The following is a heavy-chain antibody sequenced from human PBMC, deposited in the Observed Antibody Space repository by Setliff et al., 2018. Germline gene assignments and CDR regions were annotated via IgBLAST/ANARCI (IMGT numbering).Heavy chain of an antibody. J-gene: IGHJ4*02. Sequence: SETLSLTCAVYGGSFSGYSWSWIRQPPGKGLEWIGKINHSGSTNYNPSLKSRVTISIDTSKNQFSLKLSSVTAADTAVYYCARLSPYNTGPPFDYWGQGTLVTVSS. CDR2: INHSGST. D-gene: IGHD2-8*02. V-gene: IGHV4-34*01. CDR1: GGSFSGYS. CDR3: ARLSPYNTGPPFDY.